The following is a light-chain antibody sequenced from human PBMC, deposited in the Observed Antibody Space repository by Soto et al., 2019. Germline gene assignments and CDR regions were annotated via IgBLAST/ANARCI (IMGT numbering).Light chain of an antibody. J-gene: IGKJ2*01. CDR2: WAS. Sequence: DIVMTQSPDSLAVSLGERATINCKSSQNVLYSSNNKNYLAWYQQAPGQPPKLLIYWASTRESGVPDRFSGSGSGTEFTLTISSLQAEDVAVYYCQQYYSNPPTFGQGTKLEI. CDR1: QNVLYSSNNKNY. V-gene: IGKV4-1*01. CDR3: QQYYSNPPT.